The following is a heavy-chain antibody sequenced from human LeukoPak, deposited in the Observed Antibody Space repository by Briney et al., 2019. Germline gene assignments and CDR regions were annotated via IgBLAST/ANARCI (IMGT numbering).Heavy chain of an antibody. Sequence: SETLSLTCTVSGGSISSSSYYWGWIRQPPGKEQEWIGSIYYSGSTYYNPSLKSRVTISVDTSKNQFSLKLSSVTAADTAVYYCARHSPEVVPAAILHWFDPWGQGTLVTVSS. CDR3: ARHSPEVVPAAILHWFDP. D-gene: IGHD2-2*01. J-gene: IGHJ5*02. CDR2: IYYSGST. CDR1: GGSISSSSYY. V-gene: IGHV4-39*01.